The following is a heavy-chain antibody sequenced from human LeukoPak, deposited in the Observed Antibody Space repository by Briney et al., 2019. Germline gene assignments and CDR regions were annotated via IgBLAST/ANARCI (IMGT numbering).Heavy chain of an antibody. V-gene: IGHV4-34*01. CDR2: IDQRGGT. CDR3: ARRVAVAGRNHFDD. CDR1: DGSFSGYY. J-gene: IGHJ4*02. D-gene: IGHD6-19*01. Sequence: SETLSLTCAVYDGSFSGYYWSWIRQPPGKGLEWLGEIDQRGGTSYSPSLKSRVTISVDTSKNQFSLRLTSVTAADTAVYFCARRVAVAGRNHFDDWGQGTLVTVSS.